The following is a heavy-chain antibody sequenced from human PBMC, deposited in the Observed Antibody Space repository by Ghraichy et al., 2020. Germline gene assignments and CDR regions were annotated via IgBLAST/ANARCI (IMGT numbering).Heavy chain of an antibody. CDR3: TTENYDGDAFDI. D-gene: IGHD3-22*01. CDR1: GFTFSNAW. CDR2: IKSKTDGGTT. J-gene: IGHJ3*02. Sequence: GGSLRLSCAASGFTFSNAWMSWVRQAPGKGLEWVGRIKSKTDGGTTDYAAPVKGRFTISRDDSKNTLYLQMNSLKTEDTAVYYCTTENYDGDAFDIWGQGTMVTVSS. V-gene: IGHV3-15*01.